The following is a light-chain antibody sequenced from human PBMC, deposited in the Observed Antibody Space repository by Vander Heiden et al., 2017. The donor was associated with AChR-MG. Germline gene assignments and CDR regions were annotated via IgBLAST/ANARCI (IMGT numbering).Light chain of an antibody. V-gene: IGLV2-11*01. J-gene: IGLJ2*01. CDR3: CSYAGSYTFV. Sequence: QSALTQPRSVSGSPGQSVTISCTGTSSDVGGYNYVSWYLQHPGKAPKLIMHDVTKRPSGVPDRFSGSKSGSTASLTISGLQGEDEADDYCCSYAGSYTFVFGGGTKLTVL. CDR2: DVT. CDR1: SSDVGGYNY.